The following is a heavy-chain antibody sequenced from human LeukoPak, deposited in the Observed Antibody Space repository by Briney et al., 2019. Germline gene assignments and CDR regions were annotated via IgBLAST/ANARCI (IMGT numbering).Heavy chain of an antibody. CDR2: FYHSGST. Sequence: SETLSLTCAVSDYSTSSGNYWGWIRQPPGKGLEWIGSFYHSGSTHYRPSLKSRVTISVDTSKNQFSLKLSSVTAADTAVYYCARNDSSGYFDYWGQGTLVTVSS. V-gene: IGHV4-38-2*01. CDR1: DYSTSSGNY. D-gene: IGHD3-22*01. CDR3: ARNDSSGYFDY. J-gene: IGHJ4*02.